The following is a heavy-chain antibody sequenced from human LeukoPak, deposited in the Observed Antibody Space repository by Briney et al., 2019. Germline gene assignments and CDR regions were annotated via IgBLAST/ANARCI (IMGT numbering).Heavy chain of an antibody. CDR2: INHSGST. J-gene: IGHJ6*02. CDR3: ARENYYDSSGYYYGYYYYYGMDV. Sequence: SETLSLTCAVYGGSFSGYYWSWIRQPPGKGLEWIGEINHSGSTNYNPSLKSRVTISVDTSKSQFSLKLSSVTAADTAVYYCARENYYDSSGYYYGYYYYYGMDVWGQGTTVTVSS. V-gene: IGHV4-34*01. D-gene: IGHD3-22*01. CDR1: GGSFSGYY.